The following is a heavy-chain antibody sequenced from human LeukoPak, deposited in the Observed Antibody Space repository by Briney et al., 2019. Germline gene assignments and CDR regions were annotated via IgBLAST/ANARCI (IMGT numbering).Heavy chain of an antibody. CDR1: GFSLNTSGVG. Sequence: VSGPTLVNPTQTLTLTCTFSGFSLNTSGVGVGWIRQPPGKVLEWLALIYWDDDKRYSPSLKSSLTTTKATSKNQVVLTVTNLDPVDTATYYCAHYYWNRSGYSAIFDYWGQGTLVTVSS. J-gene: IGHJ4*02. CDR3: AHYYWNRSGYSAIFDY. D-gene: IGHD3-22*01. CDR2: IYWDDDK. V-gene: IGHV2-5*02.